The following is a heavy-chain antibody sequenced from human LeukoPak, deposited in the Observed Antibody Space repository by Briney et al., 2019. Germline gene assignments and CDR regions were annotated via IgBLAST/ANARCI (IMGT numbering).Heavy chain of an antibody. CDR2: ISYDGSNK. Sequence: GGSLRLSCAASGFTFSSYAMHWVRQAPGKGLEWVAVISYDGSNKYYADSVKGRFTISRDNSKNTLYLQMNSLRAEDTAVYYCATNRGYCSSTSCPFYFDYWGQGTLVTVSS. V-gene: IGHV3-30-3*01. CDR1: GFTFSSYA. D-gene: IGHD2-2*01. CDR3: ATNRGYCSSTSCPFYFDY. J-gene: IGHJ4*02.